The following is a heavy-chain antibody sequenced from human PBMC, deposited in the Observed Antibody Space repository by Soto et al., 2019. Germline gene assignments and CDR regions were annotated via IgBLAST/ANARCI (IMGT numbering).Heavy chain of an antibody. D-gene: IGHD2-21*02. CDR1: GYTFTRNW. J-gene: IGHJ3*01. CDR2: IFPIDSDT. CDR3: AKTGGRDFNAFDV. V-gene: IGHV5-51*01. Sequence: GESLKISCKGSGYTFTRNWIGWVRQMPGKGLEWMGIIFPIDSDTRYSPSSQGQVTISADNSISTAYLQWSSLKASDNAIYYCAKTGGRDFNAFDVWGQGTMVTVSS.